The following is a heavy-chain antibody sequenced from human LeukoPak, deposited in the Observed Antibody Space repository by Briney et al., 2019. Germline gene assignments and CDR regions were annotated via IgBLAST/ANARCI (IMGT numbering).Heavy chain of an antibody. V-gene: IGHV4-34*01. CDR3: ARGSTASDY. J-gene: IGHJ4*02. Sequence: SETLSLTCAVYGGSFSGYYWSWIRQPPGKGLEWIGEINHSGSTNYNPSLKSRVTISVDTSKNQFSRKLSSVTAADTAVYYCARGSTASDYWGQGTLVTVSS. CDR2: INHSGST. D-gene: IGHD5-18*01. CDR1: GGSFSGYY.